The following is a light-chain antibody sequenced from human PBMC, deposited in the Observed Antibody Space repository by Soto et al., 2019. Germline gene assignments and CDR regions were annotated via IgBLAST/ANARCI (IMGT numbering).Light chain of an antibody. CDR3: GTWDSSLSAGM. Sequence: QSVLTQPPSVSAAPGQKVTISCSGSSSNIGNNYVSWYQQFPGTAPKLLIYDDNKRPSGIPDRFSGSKSGTSATLGITGLQTGDDADYYCGTWDSSLSAGMFGGGTKLTVL. J-gene: IGLJ3*02. CDR1: SSNIGNNY. CDR2: DDN. V-gene: IGLV1-51*01.